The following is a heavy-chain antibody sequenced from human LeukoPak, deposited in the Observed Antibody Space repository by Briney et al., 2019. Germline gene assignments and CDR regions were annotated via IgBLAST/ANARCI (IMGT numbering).Heavy chain of an antibody. J-gene: IGHJ5*02. CDR3: ARGWQINSSGGFVDP. CDR1: GYAFTDYY. Sequence: ASLKVSCQASGYAFTDYYVHWVRQAPGQGLEWMGWINPSSGATIYAQKFQGRVTMTRDTFTTTAYMEMSSLGSDDTAVYYCARGWQINSSGGFVDPWGQGSLVTVSS. D-gene: IGHD6-6*01. CDR2: INPSSGAT. V-gene: IGHV1-2*02.